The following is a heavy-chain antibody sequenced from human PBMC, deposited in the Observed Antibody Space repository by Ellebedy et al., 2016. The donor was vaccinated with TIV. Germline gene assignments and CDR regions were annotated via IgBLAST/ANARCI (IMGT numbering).Heavy chain of an antibody. D-gene: IGHD6-13*01. J-gene: IGHJ4*02. CDR1: GFTFSSYA. CDR3: VRDRRGISSWYFPM. Sequence: GESLKISCAASGFTFSSYAMHWVRQAPGKGLEWVAAISYDGHTKTYADSVKGRFTISRDNSKSTLYLQMSGLSADDTALYFCVRDRRGISSWYFPMWGQGTLVTVSS. CDR2: ISYDGHTK. V-gene: IGHV3-30*14.